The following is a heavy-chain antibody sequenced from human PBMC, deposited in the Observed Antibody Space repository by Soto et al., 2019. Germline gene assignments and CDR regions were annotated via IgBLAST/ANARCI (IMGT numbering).Heavy chain of an antibody. V-gene: IGHV4-30-4*08. CDR2: SHNIGTS. CDR1: GASISSADYY. J-gene: IGHJ4*02. CDR3: ANRGPAAAEFDS. D-gene: IGHD6-13*01. Sequence: SETLSLTCTVSGASISSADYYWSWIRQPPGKGLEWIGYSHNIGTSYYNPSLKSRVTISLDTSENQFSLRLSSVTAADTAVYYCANRGPAAAEFDSWGQGTLVTVSS.